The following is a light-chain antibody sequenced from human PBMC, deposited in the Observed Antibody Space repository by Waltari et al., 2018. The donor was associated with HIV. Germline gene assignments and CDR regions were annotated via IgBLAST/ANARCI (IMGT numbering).Light chain of an antibody. J-gene: IGLJ2*01. Sequence: QSVLTQPPSASGTPGQRVTISCSGSSSNIGSYYVYWYQQLPGTAPKLLIYRSNRRPSGVTDVFSGSKSGTSASLAINGLRSEDEAEYYCAAWTDSLTAVVVGGGTKLSVL. CDR2: RSN. CDR1: SSNIGSYY. CDR3: AAWTDSLTAVV. V-gene: IGLV1-47*01.